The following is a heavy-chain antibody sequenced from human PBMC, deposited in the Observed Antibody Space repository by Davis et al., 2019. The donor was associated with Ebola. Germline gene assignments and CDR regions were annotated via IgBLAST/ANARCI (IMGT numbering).Heavy chain of an antibody. CDR3: AIQVVGTTRVFDF. V-gene: IGHV4-59*08. Sequence: MPSETLSLTCTVSGGSISSYYWSWIRQPPGKGLEWIGYIYYSGSTNYNPSLKSRVTISVDTSKNHFSLKLSSVTAADTAIYYCAIQVVGTTRVFDFWGQGTLVTVSS. CDR2: IYYSGST. J-gene: IGHJ4*02. CDR1: GGSISSYY. D-gene: IGHD2-15*01.